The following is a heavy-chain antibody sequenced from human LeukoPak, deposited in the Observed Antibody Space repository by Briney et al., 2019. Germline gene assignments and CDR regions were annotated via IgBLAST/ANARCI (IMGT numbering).Heavy chain of an antibody. CDR3: ARSSHTSRVSVQWLPHGLDY. CDR1: GDSVSSNSAA. J-gene: IGHJ4*02. V-gene: IGHV6-1*01. Sequence: SQTLSLTCAISGDSVSSNSAAWNWIRQSPSRGLEWLGRTWYRSKWYNDSAVSVKSRIVINPDTSKNQFSLQLSSVTPEDTAVYYCARSSHTSRVSVQWLPHGLDYWGQGTLVTVSS. D-gene: IGHD6-19*01. CDR2: TWYRSKWYN.